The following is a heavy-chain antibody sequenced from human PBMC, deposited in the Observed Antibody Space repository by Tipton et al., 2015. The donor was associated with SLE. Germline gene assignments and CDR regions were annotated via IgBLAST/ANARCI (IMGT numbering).Heavy chain of an antibody. CDR2: IYYSGST. V-gene: IGHV4-59*11. CDR3: ARESTIVGATEPFDY. CDR1: GGSISSHY. Sequence: TLSLTCTVSGGSISSHYWSWIRQPPGKGLEWIGYIYYSGSTNYNPSLKSRVTISVDTSKNQFSLKLSSVTAADTAVYYCARESTIVGATEPFDYWGQGTLVTVSS. J-gene: IGHJ4*02. D-gene: IGHD1-26*01.